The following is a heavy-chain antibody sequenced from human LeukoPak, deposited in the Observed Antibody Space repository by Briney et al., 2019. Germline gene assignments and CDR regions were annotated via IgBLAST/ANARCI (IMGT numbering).Heavy chain of an antibody. CDR2: INHSGST. D-gene: IGHD3-10*01. CDR3: ARDLTYYYGSRSYFIPRGKYGMDV. Sequence: SETLSLTCAVYGGSFSGYYWSWIRQPPGKGLEWIGEINHSGSTNYNPSLKSRVTISVDTSKNQFSLKLSSVTAADTAVYYCARDLTYYYGSRSYFIPRGKYGMDVWGQGTTVTVSS. CDR1: GGSFSGYY. V-gene: IGHV4-34*01. J-gene: IGHJ6*02.